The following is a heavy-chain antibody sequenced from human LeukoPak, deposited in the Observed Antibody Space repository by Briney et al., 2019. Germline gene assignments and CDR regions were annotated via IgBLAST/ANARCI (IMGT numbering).Heavy chain of an antibody. CDR3: ARDVVEMTTPGDY. J-gene: IGHJ4*02. CDR2: INSDWSST. V-gene: IGHV3-74*01. CDR1: GLPYSSYW. D-gene: IGHD5-24*01. Sequence: PGGSLTLSCGVSGLPYSSYWMHWVRQAPGRGVVWVSRINSDWSSTSYADSVKGRCTISRDNAKNTLSPQVNLRRPEDTAVDFFARDVVEMTTPGDYWGQGTLVTVSS.